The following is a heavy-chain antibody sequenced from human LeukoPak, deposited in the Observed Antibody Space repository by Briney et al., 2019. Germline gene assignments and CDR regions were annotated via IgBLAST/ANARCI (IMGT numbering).Heavy chain of an antibody. Sequence: GESLQISCKGSGYDFPAYWIAWVRQMPGKGLEWMGNINPADSRITYSPSFQGQVTISVDKSISTAYLQWSSLKASDSAMYYCARHYSYNWFGYWGQGSLVTVSS. CDR1: GYDFPAYW. CDR3: ARHYSYNWFGY. D-gene: IGHD5-24*01. J-gene: IGHJ4*02. CDR2: INPADSRI. V-gene: IGHV5-51*01.